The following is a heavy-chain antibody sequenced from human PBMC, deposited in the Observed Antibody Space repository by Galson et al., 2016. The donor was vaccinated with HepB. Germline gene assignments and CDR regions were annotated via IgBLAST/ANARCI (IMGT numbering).Heavy chain of an antibody. V-gene: IGHV3-23*01. CDR1: GFIFSDYH. D-gene: IGHD5-18*01. CDR2: IVGSGGTT. CDR3: ASQQLWPSFDY. Sequence: SLRLSCAASGFIFSDYHINWIRQAPGQGLEWVSGIVGSGGTTYYAESVQGRSIVSRDNSKNILHLQMDSLRVEDTAIYYCASQQLWPSFDYWGQGILVTVSS. J-gene: IGHJ4*02.